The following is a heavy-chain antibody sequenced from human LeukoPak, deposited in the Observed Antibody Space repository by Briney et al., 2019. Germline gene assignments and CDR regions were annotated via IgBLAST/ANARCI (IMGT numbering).Heavy chain of an antibody. V-gene: IGHV4-34*01. Sequence: SETLSLTCTGSGGSISSYYWSWIRQPPGKGLEWIGEINHSGSTNYNPSLKSRVTISVDTSKNQFSLKLSSVSAADTAVYYCARGFPPYDYVWGSYRLYYFDYWGQGTLVTVSS. CDR1: GGSISSYY. J-gene: IGHJ4*02. CDR3: ARGFPPYDYVWGSYRLYYFDY. CDR2: INHSGST. D-gene: IGHD3-16*02.